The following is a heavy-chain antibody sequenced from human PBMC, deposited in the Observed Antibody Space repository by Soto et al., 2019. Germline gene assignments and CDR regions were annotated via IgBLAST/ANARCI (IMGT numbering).Heavy chain of an antibody. V-gene: IGHV5-51*01. CDR1: GYSFTSYW. D-gene: IGHD4-4*01. J-gene: IGHJ6*02. CDR3: ARAATVTIHYYGIDV. Sequence: GESLKISCKGSGYSFTSYWIGWVRQMPGKGLEWMGIIYPGDSDTRYSPSFQGQVTISADKSISTAYLQWSSLKASDTAMYYCARAATVTIHYYGIDVWGQGTTVTVSS. CDR2: IYPGDSDT.